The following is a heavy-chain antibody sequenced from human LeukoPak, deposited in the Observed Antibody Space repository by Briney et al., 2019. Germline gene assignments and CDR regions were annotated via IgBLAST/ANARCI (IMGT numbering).Heavy chain of an antibody. D-gene: IGHD3-22*01. CDR2: IYYSGST. V-gene: IGHV4-59*12. CDR3: ARDGDSSGYYYVSGAFDI. Sequence: PSETLSLTCTVSGGSISSYYWSWIRQPPGKGLEWIGYIYYSGSTNYNPSLKSRVTISVDTSKNQFSLKLSSVTAADTAVYYCARDGDSSGYYYVSGAFDIWGQGTMVTVSS. CDR1: GGSISSYY. J-gene: IGHJ3*02.